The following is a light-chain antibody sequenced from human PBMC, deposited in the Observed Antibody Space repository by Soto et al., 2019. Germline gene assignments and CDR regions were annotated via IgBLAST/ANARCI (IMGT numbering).Light chain of an antibody. CDR1: QRVSSN. J-gene: IGKJ2*01. CDR2: GAS. Sequence: EIVMTQSPATLSVSPGERATLSCRASQRVSSNLAWYQQKPGQAPRLLIYGASIRATGISARFSGSGSGTEFTLTISSLQSEDFAVYYCQQYNNWPPYTFGQGTKLEI. V-gene: IGKV3-15*01. CDR3: QQYNNWPPYT.